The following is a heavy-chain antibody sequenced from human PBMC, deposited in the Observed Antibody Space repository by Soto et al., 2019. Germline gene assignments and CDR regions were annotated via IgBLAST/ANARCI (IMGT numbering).Heavy chain of an antibody. Sequence: GGSLRLSCAASGFTFSSYAMSWVRQAPGKGPEWVSAISGSGGSTYYADSVKGRFTISRDNSKNTLYLQMNSLRAEDTAVYYCAKVPTRTGPSIAAPFDYWGQGTLVTVSS. CDR1: GFTFSSYA. D-gene: IGHD6-6*01. CDR3: AKVPTRTGPSIAAPFDY. CDR2: ISGSGGST. V-gene: IGHV3-23*01. J-gene: IGHJ4*02.